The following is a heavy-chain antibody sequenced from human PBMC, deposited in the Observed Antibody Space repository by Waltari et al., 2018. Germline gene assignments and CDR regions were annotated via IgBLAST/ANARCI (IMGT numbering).Heavy chain of an antibody. J-gene: IGHJ6*02. CDR3: ARHPPSSTAPRWYYYYGMDV. CDR1: GGSFSGYY. Sequence: QVQLQQWGAGLLKPSETLSLTCAVYGGSFSGYYWSWIRQPPGKGLEGIGEITQSGSTNSNPSLKSRVTISVDTSKNQFSLKLSSVTAADTAVYYCARHPPSSTAPRWYYYYGMDVWGQGTTVTVSS. V-gene: IGHV4-34*01. D-gene: IGHD4-17*01. CDR2: ITQSGST.